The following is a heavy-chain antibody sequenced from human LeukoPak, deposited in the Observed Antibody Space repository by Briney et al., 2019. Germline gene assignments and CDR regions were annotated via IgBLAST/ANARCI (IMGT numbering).Heavy chain of an antibody. J-gene: IGHJ4*02. D-gene: IGHD2-21*02. CDR3: AKDPWSGAYCSGDCYYFDY. CDR2: ISGSGGRT. V-gene: IGHV3-23*01. CDR1: GFTFSSYA. Sequence: GGSLRLSCAASGFTFSSYAMSWVRQAPGKGLEWVSVISGSGGRTYYAASVKGRFTISRDNSKDTLYLQMNSLRAEDTAVYYCAKDPWSGAYCSGDCYYFDYWGQGTLVTVSS.